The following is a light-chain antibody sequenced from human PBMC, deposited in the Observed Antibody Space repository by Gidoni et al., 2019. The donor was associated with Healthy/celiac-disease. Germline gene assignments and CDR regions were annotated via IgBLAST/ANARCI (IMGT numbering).Light chain of an antibody. J-gene: IGLJ2*01. Sequence: QSALTPPPSASGSPGQSVTISCTGTSSDVGGYNYVSWYQQPPGKAPKLMIYEVSKRPPGVPDRFSGSKSGNTASLTVSGLQDEDEADYYCSSYAGSNNLVFGGGTKLTVL. CDR1: SSDVGGYNY. CDR2: EVS. V-gene: IGLV2-8*01. CDR3: SSYAGSNNLV.